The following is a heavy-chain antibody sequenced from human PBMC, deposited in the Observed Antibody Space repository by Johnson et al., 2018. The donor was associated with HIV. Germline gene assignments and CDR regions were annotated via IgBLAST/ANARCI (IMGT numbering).Heavy chain of an antibody. J-gene: IGHJ3*02. D-gene: IGHD3-16*02. CDR1: GFTFDDYG. CDR3: ARGLQITFGGVIAPPDVFDI. V-gene: IGHV3-20*04. CDR2: INWNGGST. Sequence: VHLVESGGGVVRPGGSLRLSCAASGFTFDDYGMNWVRQAPGNGLEWVSSINWNGGSTAYADSVKGRFTISRANAKNSLYLQMNSLRAEDTALYYCARGLQITFGGVIAPPDVFDIWGQGTMVTVSS.